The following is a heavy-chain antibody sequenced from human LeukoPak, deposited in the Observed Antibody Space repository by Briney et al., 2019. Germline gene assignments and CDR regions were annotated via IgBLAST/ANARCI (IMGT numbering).Heavy chain of an antibody. CDR1: GGSISSYY. V-gene: IGHV4-59*01. CDR3: ARGRGYGMDV. CDR2: IYYSGST. D-gene: IGHD3-10*01. Sequence: SETLSLACTVSGGSISSYYWSWIRQPPGKGLEWIGYIYYSGSTNYNPSLKSRVTISVDTSKNQFSLKLSSVTAADTAVYYCARGRGYGMDVWGQGTTVTVSS. J-gene: IGHJ6*02.